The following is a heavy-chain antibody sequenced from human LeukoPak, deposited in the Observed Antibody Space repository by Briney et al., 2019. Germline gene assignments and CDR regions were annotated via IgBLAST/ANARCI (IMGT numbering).Heavy chain of an antibody. CDR3: AVAAAADLDY. V-gene: IGHV1-69*05. J-gene: IGHJ4*02. Sequence: ASVKVSCKASGGTFSSYAISWVRQAPGQGLEWMGRIIPIFGTANYAQKFQGRVTITTDESTSTAYMELSSLRSEDTAVYYCAVAAAADLDYWGQGTLVTVSS. CDR1: GGTFSSYA. CDR2: IIPIFGTA. D-gene: IGHD6-13*01.